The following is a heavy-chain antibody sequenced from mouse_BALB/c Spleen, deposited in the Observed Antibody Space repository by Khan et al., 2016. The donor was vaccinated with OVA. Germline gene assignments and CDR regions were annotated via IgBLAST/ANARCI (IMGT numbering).Heavy chain of an antibody. J-gene: IGHJ2*01. CDR3: ARGYCYGSSSYFDY. CDR1: GYTFTSYW. CDR2: ISPSLGRT. V-gene: IGHV1S81*02. D-gene: IGHD1-1*01. Sequence: QVQLQQPGAELVKPGASVKLSCKASGYTFTSYWMHWVKQRPGQGLERIGAISPSLGRTDYNEKFQSMATLTVDKSSRTAYMQLNNLTSQDSAVYECARGYCYGSSSYFDYWGQGTTLTVAS.